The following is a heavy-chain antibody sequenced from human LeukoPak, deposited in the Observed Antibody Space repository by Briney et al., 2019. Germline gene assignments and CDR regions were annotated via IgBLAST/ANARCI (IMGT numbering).Heavy chain of an antibody. V-gene: IGHV3-64D*09. CDR1: GFTFSSFP. J-gene: IGHJ4*02. Sequence: QPGGSLRLSCSASGFTFSSFPMHWVRQAPGKGLEYVSAVSSGGGSTYYADSVRGRFTISRDNSKNTLSLQMGSLRAEDTAVYYCVKAILFGSVSYYADWGQGTLVTVSS. CDR2: VSSGGGST. CDR3: VKAILFGSVSYYAD. D-gene: IGHD3-22*01.